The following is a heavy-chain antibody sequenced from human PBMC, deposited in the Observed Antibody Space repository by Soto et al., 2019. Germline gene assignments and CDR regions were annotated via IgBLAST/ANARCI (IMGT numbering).Heavy chain of an antibody. V-gene: IGHV5-51*01. J-gene: IGHJ3*01. Sequence: CQGSGYTFTTYWLGRVRQMPGKGLEWMGIIYPGDSDTRYSPSFQGQVTISADKSISTAYLQWSSLKASDTAMYYCARDGGNYGFDVWGQGTMVTVSS. CDR1: GYTFTTYW. D-gene: IGHD4-4*01. CDR3: ARDGGNYGFDV. CDR2: IYPGDSDT.